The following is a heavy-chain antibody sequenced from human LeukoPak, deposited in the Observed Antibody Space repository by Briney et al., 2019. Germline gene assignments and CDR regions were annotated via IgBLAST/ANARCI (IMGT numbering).Heavy chain of an antibody. CDR1: GGSTNDYY. V-gene: IGHV4-59*01. CDR3: AGVFSGRRPFEL. D-gene: IGHD3-10*01. Sequence: SETLSLTCTVSGGSTNDYYWNWVRQPPGKGLEWIGYIYYRGATNSNPSLKGRVTTSIDTSKKEFSLNLSSVTAADTAVYYCAGVFSGRRPFELWGQGTLVTVSS. J-gene: IGHJ4*02. CDR2: IYYRGAT.